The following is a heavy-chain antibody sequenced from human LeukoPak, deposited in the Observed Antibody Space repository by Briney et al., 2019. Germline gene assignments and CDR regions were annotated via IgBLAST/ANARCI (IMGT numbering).Heavy chain of an antibody. V-gene: IGHV3-21*06. CDR3: VRAWGGGSYSDAFDI. CDR1: GFTFSYYN. D-gene: IGHD1-26*01. CDR2: ISSSSSHI. J-gene: IGHJ3*02. Sequence: GGSLRLSCAASGFTFSYYNMNWVRQAPGKGLEWVSSISSSSSHIYYADSVKGRYTISRDNAKNSLYLQMSSLRVEDTAVFYCVRAWGGGSYSDAFDIWGQGTMVTVSS.